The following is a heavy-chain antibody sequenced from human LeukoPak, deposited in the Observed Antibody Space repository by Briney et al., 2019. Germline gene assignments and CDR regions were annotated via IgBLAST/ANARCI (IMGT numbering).Heavy chain of an antibody. CDR2: IFHSGST. Sequence: SETLSLTCNVSGGSISSPNWWLWVRQPPGKGLEWIGEIFHSGSTNYEPSLKSRVTISVDTSKNQFSLKLSSVTAADTAVYYCASSSGYYPLFDYWGQGTLVTVSS. CDR1: GGSISSPNW. J-gene: IGHJ4*02. V-gene: IGHV4-4*02. CDR3: ASSSGYYPLFDY. D-gene: IGHD3-22*01.